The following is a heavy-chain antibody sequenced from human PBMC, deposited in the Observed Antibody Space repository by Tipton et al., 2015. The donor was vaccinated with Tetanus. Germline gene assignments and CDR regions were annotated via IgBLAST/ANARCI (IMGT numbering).Heavy chain of an antibody. CDR1: GFTFDAYA. Sequence: SLRLSCAASGFTFDAYAMHWVRQAPNKGLEWVSRINWNSGSIGYADSVKGRFTISRDNAKNSLYLQMNSLRAEDTAVYYCARENGGYDYYYYYGMDVWGQGTTVTVSS. CDR2: INWNSGSI. D-gene: IGHD5-12*01. V-gene: IGHV3-9*01. J-gene: IGHJ6*02. CDR3: ARENGGYDYYYYYGMDV.